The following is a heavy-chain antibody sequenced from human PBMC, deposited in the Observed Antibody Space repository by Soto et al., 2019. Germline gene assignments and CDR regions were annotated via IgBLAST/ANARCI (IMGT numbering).Heavy chain of an antibody. J-gene: IGHJ4*02. D-gene: IGHD3-9*01. CDR3: ARDYRHYDILTGYYIPYYFDY. V-gene: IGHV1-69*13. CDR1: GGTFSSYA. CDR2: IIPIFGTA. Sequence: GASVKVSCKASGGTFSSYAISWVRQAPGQGLEWMGGIIPIFGTANYAQKFQGRVTITADESTSTAYMELSSLRSEDTAVYYCARDYRHYDILTGYYIPYYFDYWGQGTLVTSPQ.